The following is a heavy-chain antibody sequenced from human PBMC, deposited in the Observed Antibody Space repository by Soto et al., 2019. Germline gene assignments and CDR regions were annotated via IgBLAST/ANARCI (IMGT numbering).Heavy chain of an antibody. CDR3: ARQVDYGDPKSWFDP. D-gene: IGHD4-17*01. CDR1: GYSFTSYW. Sequence: GESLKISCKGSGYSFTSYWIGWVRQMPGKGLEWMGIIYPGDSDTRYSPSFQGQVTISADKSISTAYLQWSSLKASDTAMYYCARQVDYGDPKSWFDPWGQGTLVTVSS. J-gene: IGHJ5*02. CDR2: IYPGDSDT. V-gene: IGHV5-51*01.